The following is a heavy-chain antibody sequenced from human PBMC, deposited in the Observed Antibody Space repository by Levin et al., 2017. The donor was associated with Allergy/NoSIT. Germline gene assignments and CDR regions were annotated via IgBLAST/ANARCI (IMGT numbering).Heavy chain of an antibody. Sequence: ASETLSLTCTVSGDSISSYYWSWIRQPPGKGLEWIGYIYYSGTTKYNPSLKSRVTISVDTSKNEFSLQLISVTAADTALYYCAQMTGTWYGWFDSWGQGTLVTVSS. V-gene: IGHV4-59*01. CDR3: AQMTGTWYGWFDS. J-gene: IGHJ5*01. CDR2: IYYSGTT. CDR1: GDSISSYY. D-gene: IGHD6-13*01.